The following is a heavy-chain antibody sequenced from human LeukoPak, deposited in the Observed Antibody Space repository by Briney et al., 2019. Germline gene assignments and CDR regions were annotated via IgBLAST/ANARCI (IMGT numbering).Heavy chain of an antibody. CDR3: ARQVPAAANSFWFDP. V-gene: IGHV4-34*01. CDR2: INHSGST. CDR1: GGSFSGYY. Sequence: SETLSLTCAAYGGSFSGYYWSWIRQPPGKGLEWIGEINHSGSTNYNPSLKSRVTISVDTSKNQFSLKLSSVTAADTAVYYCARQVPAAANSFWFDPWGQGTLVTVSS. D-gene: IGHD2-2*01. J-gene: IGHJ5*02.